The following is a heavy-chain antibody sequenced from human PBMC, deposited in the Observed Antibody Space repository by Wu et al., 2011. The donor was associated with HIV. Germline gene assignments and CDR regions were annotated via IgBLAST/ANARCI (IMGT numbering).Heavy chain of an antibody. D-gene: IGHD5-24*01. CDR2: VDPEDGET. CDR3: ARGPEGYNRYFDL. CDR1: GYTFTDYY. V-gene: IGHV1-69-2*01. J-gene: IGHJ2*01. Sequence: EVQLVQSGAEVKKPGATVKISCKVSGYTFTDYYIHWVQQAPGKGLEWMGFVDPEDGETIYAGKFQGRVTITADTSTVTTYMELSSLRSEDTAVYYCARGPEGYNRYFDLWGRGTLVTVSS.